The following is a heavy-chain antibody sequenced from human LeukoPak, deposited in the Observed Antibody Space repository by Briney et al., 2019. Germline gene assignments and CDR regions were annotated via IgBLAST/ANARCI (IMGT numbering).Heavy chain of an antibody. CDR2: ISGSGGST. CDR1: GFTFSSYA. V-gene: IGHV3-23*01. Sequence: WGSLRLSCAPSGFTFSSYAMSWVRQAPGKGLEWVSAISGSGGSTYYADSVKGRFTISRDNSKNTLYLQMNSLRAEDTAVYYCAKDFVMEAWGPPGAFDIWGQGTMVTVSS. J-gene: IGHJ3*02. D-gene: IGHD3-16*01. CDR3: AKDFVMEAWGPPGAFDI.